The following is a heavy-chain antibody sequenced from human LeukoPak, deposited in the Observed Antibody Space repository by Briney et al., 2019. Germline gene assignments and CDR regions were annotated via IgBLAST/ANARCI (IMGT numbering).Heavy chain of an antibody. J-gene: IGHJ4*02. Sequence: HSGGSLRLSCAASGFAFSSAAMSWVRQAPGKGLEWVSAISGSGGSTYYADSVKGRFTISRDNSKNTLYLQMNSLRAEDTAVYYCARGRPTYYYDSSGQPFDYWGQGTLVTVSS. D-gene: IGHD3-22*01. CDR2: ISGSGGST. CDR1: GFAFSSAA. CDR3: ARGRPTYYYDSSGQPFDY. V-gene: IGHV3-23*01.